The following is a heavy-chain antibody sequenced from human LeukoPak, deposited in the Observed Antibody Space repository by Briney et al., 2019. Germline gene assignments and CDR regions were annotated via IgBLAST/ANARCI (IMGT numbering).Heavy chain of an antibody. CDR3: AKDLAMYSSNYYYMDV. Sequence: PGGSLRLSCAASGFTFSSYGMYWVRQAPGKGLEWVAVIWYGGDNKYYADFVKGRFTISRGNSKNTLYLQMNSLRAEDTAVYYCAKDLAMYSSNYYYMDVWGKGTTVTVSS. D-gene: IGHD6-13*01. V-gene: IGHV3-30*02. J-gene: IGHJ6*03. CDR2: IWYGGDNK. CDR1: GFTFSSYG.